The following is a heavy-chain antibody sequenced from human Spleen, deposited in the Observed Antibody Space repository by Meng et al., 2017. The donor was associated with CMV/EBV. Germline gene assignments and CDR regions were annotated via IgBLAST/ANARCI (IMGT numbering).Heavy chain of an antibody. J-gene: IGHJ4*02. CDR1: GDSISSTNW. CDR3: ARNVPGTSAYYD. CDR2: IYYSGST. D-gene: IGHD3-22*01. Sequence: QVQLQESGPGLVKPSAPLSLTGAVSGDSISSTNWRGWIRQPPGKGLEWIGYIYYSGSTSYNPSLKSRVTMSVDTSKNQFSLNLNSVTAVDTAVYYWARNVPGTSAYYDWGQGTLVTVSS. V-gene: IGHV4-28*01.